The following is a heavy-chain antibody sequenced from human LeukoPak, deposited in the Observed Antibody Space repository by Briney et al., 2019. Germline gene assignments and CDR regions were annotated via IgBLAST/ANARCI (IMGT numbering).Heavy chain of an antibody. Sequence: GGSLRLSCAVSGITFRDYAMTWVRQAPGKGLEWVSVISGSGGTTYYADSVEGRFVMSRDNSKNTLYLQMNSLGTDDSAVYYCAKREYDSSAYPMYPIDYWGQGTLVTVSA. J-gene: IGHJ4*02. V-gene: IGHV3-23*01. CDR1: GITFRDYA. CDR3: AKREYDSSAYPMYPIDY. D-gene: IGHD3-22*01. CDR2: ISGSGGTT.